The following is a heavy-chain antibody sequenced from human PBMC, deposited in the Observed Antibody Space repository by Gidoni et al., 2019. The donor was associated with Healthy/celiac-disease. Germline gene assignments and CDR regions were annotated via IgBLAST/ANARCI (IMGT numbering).Heavy chain of an antibody. D-gene: IGHD6-13*01. V-gene: IGHV3-23*01. CDR3: AKDPGIAAAGTPGGWFDP. CDR1: GFTFRSYA. Sequence: EVQLLESGGGLVQPGGSLRLSCAASGFTFRSYARSWVRQAPGKGLEWVSAISGSGGSTYYADSVKGRFTISRDNSKNTLYLQMNSLRAEDTAVYYCAKDPGIAAAGTPGGWFDPWGQGTLVTVSS. J-gene: IGHJ5*02. CDR2: ISGSGGST.